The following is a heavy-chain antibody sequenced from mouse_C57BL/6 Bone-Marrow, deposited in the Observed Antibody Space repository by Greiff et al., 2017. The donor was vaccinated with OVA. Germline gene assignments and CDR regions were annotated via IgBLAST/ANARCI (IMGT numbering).Heavy chain of an antibody. CDR2: IRNKANGYTT. V-gene: IGHV7-3*01. Sequence: EVQLVESGGGLVQPGGSLSLSCAASGFTFTDYYMSWVRQPPGKALEWLGFIRNKANGYTTESSASVKGRFTISTDNSQSILYLQMNALRAEDSATYYCARSPSTMITTYYFDYWGQGTTLTVSS. D-gene: IGHD2-4*01. CDR1: GFTFTDYY. CDR3: ARSPSTMITTYYFDY. J-gene: IGHJ2*01.